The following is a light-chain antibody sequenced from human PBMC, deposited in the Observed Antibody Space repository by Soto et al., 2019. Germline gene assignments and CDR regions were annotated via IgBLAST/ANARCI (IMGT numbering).Light chain of an antibody. CDR3: AAWDDSLNGHV. Sequence: QSVLTQPHSASGTPGQRVTISCSGSSSNIGISSVHWLQQLPGTAPKLLISTTNQRPSGVPERFSGSKSGTSASLAISGLQSEDEADYYCAAWDDSLNGHVFGTGTKVTVL. V-gene: IGLV1-44*01. J-gene: IGLJ1*01. CDR1: SSNIGISS. CDR2: TTN.